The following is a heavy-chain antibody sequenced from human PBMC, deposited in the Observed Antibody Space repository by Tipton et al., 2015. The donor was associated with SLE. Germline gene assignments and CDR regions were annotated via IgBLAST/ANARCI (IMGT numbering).Heavy chain of an antibody. V-gene: IGHV4-31*03. Sequence: TLSLTCTVSGGSVSSGSFYWSWIRQPPGKGLEWIGYIYYSGNTYYNPSLKSRVTISIDASKNQFSLKLSSVTAADTAVYSCARGEDPDPFDSWGRGTMVTVSS. CDR2: IYYSGNT. CDR3: ARGEDPDPFDS. J-gene: IGHJ3*02. CDR1: GGSVSSGSFY.